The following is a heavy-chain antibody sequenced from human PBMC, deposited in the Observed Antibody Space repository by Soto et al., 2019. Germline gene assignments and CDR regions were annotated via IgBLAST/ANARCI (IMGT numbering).Heavy chain of an antibody. CDR1: GGTLSDHG. J-gene: IGHJ3*02. D-gene: IGHD3-10*01. Sequence: QVQLEQSGAEVKKPGSSVKISCKASGGTLSDHGVSWLRQAPGQGLEWVGGTIPVFNTANYAPKFQGRVTMAADKSTNIAYMELGSLRSDNPAFYDCARDVYGSGNYYTGPSAFDIWGQGTLVIVSS. CDR2: TIPVFNTA. V-gene: IGHV1-69*06. CDR3: ARDVYGSGNYYTGPSAFDI.